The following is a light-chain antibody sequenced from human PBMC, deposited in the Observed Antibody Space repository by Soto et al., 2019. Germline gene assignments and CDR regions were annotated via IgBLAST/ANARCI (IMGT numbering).Light chain of an antibody. V-gene: IGKV3-11*01. Sequence: EIVLTQSPATLSLSTGERATLSCRASQSVSSYLACYQQKPGQAPRLLIYDASNRATGIPARFSGSGSGTDFTLTISSLEPEDFAVYYCQQYGSSGTFGQGTKVDIK. CDR1: QSVSSY. J-gene: IGKJ1*01. CDR3: QQYGSSGT. CDR2: DAS.